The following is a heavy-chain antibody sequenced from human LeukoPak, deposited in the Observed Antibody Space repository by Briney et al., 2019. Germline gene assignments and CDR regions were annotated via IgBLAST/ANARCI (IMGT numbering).Heavy chain of an antibody. V-gene: IGHV6-1*01. D-gene: IGHD2-2*01. CDR2: TYYRSTWYN. Sequence: SQTLSLTCAISGDSVSSNSVTWNWIRQSPSRGLEWLGRTYYRSTWYNDYAVSVRGRITVNPDTSKNQFSLHLNSVTPEDTAVYYCARRLTQYDCFDPWGQGTLVTVSS. CDR3: ARRLTQYDCFDP. J-gene: IGHJ5*02. CDR1: GDSVSSNSVT.